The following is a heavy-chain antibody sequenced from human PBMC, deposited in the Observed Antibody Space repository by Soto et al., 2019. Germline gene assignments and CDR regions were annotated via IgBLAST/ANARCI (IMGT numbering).Heavy chain of an antibody. Sequence: GGSLRLSCAASGFTFSSYGMHWVRQAPGKGLEWVAVISYDGSNKYYADSVKGRFTISRDNSKNTLYLQMNSLRAEDTAVYYCAKSSELELRIDYWGQGTLVTVSS. V-gene: IGHV3-30*18. CDR3: AKSSELELRIDY. D-gene: IGHD1-7*01. CDR1: GFTFSSYG. J-gene: IGHJ4*02. CDR2: ISYDGSNK.